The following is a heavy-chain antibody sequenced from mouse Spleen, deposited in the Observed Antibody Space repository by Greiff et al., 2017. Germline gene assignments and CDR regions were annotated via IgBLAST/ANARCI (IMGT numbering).Heavy chain of an antibody. CDR1: GFSLTDYG. V-gene: IGHV2-6-5*01. CDR2: IWGGGST. D-gene: IGHD2-3*01. Sequence: VQVVESGPGLVAPSQSLSITCTVSGFSLTDYGVSWIRQPPGKGLEWLGVIWGGGSTYYNSALKSRLSISKDNSKSQVFLKMNSLQTDDTAMYYCAKHLDGYSYYYAMDYWGQGTSVTVSS. CDR3: AKHLDGYSYYYAMDY. J-gene: IGHJ4*01.